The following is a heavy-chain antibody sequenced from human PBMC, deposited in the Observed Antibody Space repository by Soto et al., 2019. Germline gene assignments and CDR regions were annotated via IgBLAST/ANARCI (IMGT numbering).Heavy chain of an antibody. V-gene: IGHV3-21*01. D-gene: IGHD6-19*01. J-gene: IGHJ6*02. CDR1: GFTFSSYS. CDR2: ISSSSSYI. Sequence: GVSLRLSCAASGFTFSSYSMNWVRQDQGKGLEWVSSISSSSSYIYYADSVKGRFTISRDNAKNSLYLQMNSLRAEDTAVYYWARLSTSIAVARKRYGMDVWGQGTTVTVSS. CDR3: ARLSTSIAVARKRYGMDV.